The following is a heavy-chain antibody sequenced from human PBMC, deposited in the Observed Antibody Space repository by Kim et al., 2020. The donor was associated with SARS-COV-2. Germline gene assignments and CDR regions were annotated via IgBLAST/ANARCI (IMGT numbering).Heavy chain of an antibody. CDR1: GFTFSSYN. J-gene: IGHJ6*01. CDR3: VKVAYYYGSIGSCDGMDV. V-gene: IGHV3-48*01. D-gene: IGHD3-22*01. Sequence: GGSLRLSCAASGFTFSSYNMNWVRQAPGKGLEWVSCISSSSSTIYYADSVKGRFTISRDNSKNSLYLQMNSLRAEDTAMYYCVKVAYYYGSIGSCDGMDV. CDR2: ISSSSSTI.